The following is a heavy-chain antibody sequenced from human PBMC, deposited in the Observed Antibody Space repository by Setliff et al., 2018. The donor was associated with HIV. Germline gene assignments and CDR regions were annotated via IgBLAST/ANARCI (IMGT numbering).Heavy chain of an antibody. J-gene: IGHJ4*01. V-gene: IGHV4-38-2*02. CDR2: ISHSGST. D-gene: IGHD3-9*01. CDR1: GIPIDRVYS. Sequence: SETLSLTCGVSGIPIDRVYSWASIRQPPGKGLEWNGTISHSGSTHYNSPRQGRISISIDTSKNQFSLTLTSVTAADTAMYYCARDQSDYNVLTGFGDFDYWGHGTLVTVST. CDR3: ARDQSDYNVLTGFGDFDY.